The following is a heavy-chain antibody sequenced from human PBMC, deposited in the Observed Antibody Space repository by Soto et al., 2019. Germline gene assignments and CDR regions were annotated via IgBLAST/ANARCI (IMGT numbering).Heavy chain of an antibody. D-gene: IGHD3-10*01. CDR1: GFTFSSYA. Sequence: GGSLRLSCAASGFTFSSYAMHWVRQAPGKGLEWVAVISYGGSNKYYADSVKGRFTISRDNSKNTLYLQMNSLRAEDTAVYYCARDQGATWFGELLGIWGQGTMVTVSS. CDR2: ISYGGSNK. J-gene: IGHJ3*02. CDR3: ARDQGATWFGELLGI. V-gene: IGHV3-30-3*01.